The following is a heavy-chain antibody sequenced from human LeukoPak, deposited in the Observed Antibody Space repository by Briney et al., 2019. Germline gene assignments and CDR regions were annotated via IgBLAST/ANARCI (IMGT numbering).Heavy chain of an antibody. CDR1: GYTFTGYY. CDR2: INPNSGGT. V-gene: IGHV1-2*02. D-gene: IGHD2-2*01. CDR3: ARLASDIVVVPAAV. Sequence: ASVKVSCKASGYTFTGYYMHWVRQAPGQGREWMGWINPNSGGTNYAQKFQGRVTMTRDTSISTAYMELSRLRSDDTAVYYCARLASDIVVVPAAVWGQGTLVTVSS. J-gene: IGHJ4*02.